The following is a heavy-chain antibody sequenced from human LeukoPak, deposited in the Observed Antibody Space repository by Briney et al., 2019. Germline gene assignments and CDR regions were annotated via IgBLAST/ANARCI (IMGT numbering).Heavy chain of an antibody. Sequence: SGGSLRLSCAASGLTFSSYWMSWVRQAPGKGLEWVANIKQDGSEKYYVDSVKGRFTISRDNAKNSLYLQMSSLRAEDTAVYYCARDPDSHGVWGQGTLVTVSS. D-gene: IGHD2-21*02. CDR1: GLTFSSYW. CDR3: ARDPDSHGV. J-gene: IGHJ4*02. V-gene: IGHV3-7*01. CDR2: IKQDGSEK.